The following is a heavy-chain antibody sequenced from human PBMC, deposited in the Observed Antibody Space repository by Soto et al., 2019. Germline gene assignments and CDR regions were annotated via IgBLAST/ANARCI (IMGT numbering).Heavy chain of an antibody. D-gene: IGHD6-13*01. Sequence: QVQLQESGPGLVKPSETLSLTCTVSGGSVSSGSYYWSWIRQPPGKGLEWIGYIYYSGSTNHNPSLKSRVTISVDTSKNQFSLKLSSVTAADTAVYYCAREGGYSSSWSGRYYYGMDVWGQGTTVTVSS. V-gene: IGHV4-61*01. CDR1: GGSVSSGSYY. J-gene: IGHJ6*02. CDR3: AREGGYSSSWSGRYYYGMDV. CDR2: IYYSGST.